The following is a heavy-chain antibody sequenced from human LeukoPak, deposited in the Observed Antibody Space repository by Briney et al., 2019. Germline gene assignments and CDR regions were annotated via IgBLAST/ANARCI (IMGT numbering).Heavy chain of an antibody. J-gene: IGHJ4*02. CDR1: AGSTSNYY. Sequence: KSSETLSLTCTVSAGSTSNYYWSWIRQAPGKALEWIGYIYYSGRTNYNPSLKSRVTISEGTSTNQFTLKLSSVTTADTAIYYCASAPNGDFFDYWGQGTLVTVSS. D-gene: IGHD2-8*01. CDR3: ASAPNGDFFDY. V-gene: IGHV4-59*01. CDR2: IYYSGRT.